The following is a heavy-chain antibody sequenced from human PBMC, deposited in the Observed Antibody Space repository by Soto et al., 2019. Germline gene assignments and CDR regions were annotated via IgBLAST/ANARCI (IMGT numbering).Heavy chain of an antibody. J-gene: IGHJ4*02. CDR3: AALDGALDY. Sequence: SETLSLTCTVSGDSFSSYYWTWIRQPPGKRLEWVAYVFHTGNTNYNPSLKSRVTISVDTSKNQFSLKLRSVTPADTAVYYCAALDGALDYWGPGTLVTVSS. D-gene: IGHD3-10*01. V-gene: IGHV4-59*01. CDR2: VFHTGNT. CDR1: GDSFSSYY.